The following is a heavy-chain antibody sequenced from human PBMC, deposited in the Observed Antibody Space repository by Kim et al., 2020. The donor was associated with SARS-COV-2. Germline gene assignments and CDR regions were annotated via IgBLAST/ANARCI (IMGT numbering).Heavy chain of an antibody. CDR2: ISYDGSNK. V-gene: IGHV3-30*03. CDR1: GFTFSSYG. Sequence: GGSLRLSCAASGFTFSSYGMHWVRQAPGKGLEWVAVISYDGSNKYYADSVKGRFTISRDNSKNTLYLQMNSLRAEDTAVYYCSVSSGGSCYPGGFYYGM. J-gene: IGHJ6*01. CDR3: SVSSGGSCYPGGFYYGM. D-gene: IGHD2-15*01.